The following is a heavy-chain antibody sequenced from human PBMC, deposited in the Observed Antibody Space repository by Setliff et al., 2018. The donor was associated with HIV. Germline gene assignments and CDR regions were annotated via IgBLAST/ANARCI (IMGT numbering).Heavy chain of an antibody. CDR2: FYYSGNT. D-gene: IGHD3-22*01. Sequence: SETLSLTCTVSGGSISSSSYYWGWIRQPPGKGLEWIGSFYYSGNTYYNPSLKSRVTISVDASRNQFSLKLNSVTAADTAVYYCARADDYYDSSGYYRYYYYGMDVWGQGTTVTVSS. CDR1: GGSISSSSYY. J-gene: IGHJ6*02. CDR3: ARADDYYDSSGYYRYYYYGMDV. V-gene: IGHV4-39*07.